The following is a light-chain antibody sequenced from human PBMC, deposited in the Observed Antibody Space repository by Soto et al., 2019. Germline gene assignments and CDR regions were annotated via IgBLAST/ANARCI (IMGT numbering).Light chain of an antibody. CDR3: QQYNNWPLT. CDR2: AVS. V-gene: IGKV3-15*01. CDR1: QSVSSN. Sequence: EIMMTQSPGTLSASPGERATLSCRASQSVSSNLAWYQQKPGQAPRLLIYAVSTRATGIPARFSGSGSGTEFTLTISSLQSEDFAVYYCQQYNNWPLTFGGGTKVEIK. J-gene: IGKJ4*01.